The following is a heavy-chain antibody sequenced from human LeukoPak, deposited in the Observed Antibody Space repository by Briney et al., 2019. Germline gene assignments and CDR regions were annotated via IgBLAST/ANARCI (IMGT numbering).Heavy chain of an antibody. CDR1: GYTFTSYD. J-gene: IGHJ6*02. Sequence: ASVKVSCKASGYTFTSYDINWVRQATGQGLEWMGWMNPNSGNTGYAQKFQGRVTMTRNTSISTAYMELSSLRSEDTAVYYRARWGSSWYNYYYYGMDVWGQGTTVTVSS. CDR3: ARWGSSWYNYYYYGMDV. D-gene: IGHD6-13*01. CDR2: MNPNSGNT. V-gene: IGHV1-8*01.